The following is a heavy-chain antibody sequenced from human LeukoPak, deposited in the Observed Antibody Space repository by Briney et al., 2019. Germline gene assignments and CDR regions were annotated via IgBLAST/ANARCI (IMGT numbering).Heavy chain of an antibody. D-gene: IGHD6-19*01. V-gene: IGHV3-15*01. CDR1: GFTFSNAW. CDR3: TTDIAVAGTLGFDY. CDR2: IKSKTDGGTT. J-gene: IGHJ4*02. Sequence: PGGSLRLSCAASGFTFSNAWMSWVRQAPGKGLEWVGRIKSKTDGGTTDYAAPVKGRFTISRDDSKNTLYLQMNSLKTEDTAVYYCTTDIAVAGTLGFDYWGQGTLVTVSS.